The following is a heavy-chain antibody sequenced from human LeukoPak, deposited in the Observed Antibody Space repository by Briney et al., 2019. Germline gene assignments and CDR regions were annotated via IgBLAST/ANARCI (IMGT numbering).Heavy chain of an antibody. V-gene: IGHV3-66*01. CDR3: ARDSGDDYGDYYGMDV. Sequence: PGGSLRLSCAASGFTVSSNYMSWVSQAPGKGLEWVSVIYSGGSTYYADSVKGRFTISRDNSKNTLYLQMNSLRAEDTAVYYCARDSGDDYGDYYGMDVWGQGTTVTVSS. CDR2: IYSGGST. D-gene: IGHD4-17*01. CDR1: GFTVSSNY. J-gene: IGHJ6*02.